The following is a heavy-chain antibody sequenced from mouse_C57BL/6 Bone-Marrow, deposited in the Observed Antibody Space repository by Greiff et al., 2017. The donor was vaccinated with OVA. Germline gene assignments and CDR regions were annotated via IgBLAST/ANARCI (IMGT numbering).Heavy chain of an antibody. CDR2: ISYDGSN. CDR3: AREDYGGYAMDY. D-gene: IGHD1-1*01. Sequence: EVKLMESGPGLVKPSQSLSLTCSVTDYSITSGYYWNWIRQFPGNKLEWMGYISYDGSNNYNPSLKNRISITRDTSKNQFFLKLNSVTTEDTATYYCAREDYGGYAMDYWGQGTSVTVSS. J-gene: IGHJ4*01. CDR1: DYSITSGYY. V-gene: IGHV3-6*01.